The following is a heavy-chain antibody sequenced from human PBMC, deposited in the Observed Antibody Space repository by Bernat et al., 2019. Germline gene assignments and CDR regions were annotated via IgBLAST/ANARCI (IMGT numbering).Heavy chain of an antibody. CDR3: AGCSQPTYYDSWSGYRDTYNWFDP. Sequence: QLQLQESGPGLVKPSETLSLTCTVSGGSISSSSYYWGWIRQPPGKGLEWIGSIYYSGSTYYNPSLKSRVTISVDTSKNQFSLKLSSVTAADTAVYYCAGCSQPTYYDSWSGYRDTYNWFDPWGQGTLVTVSS. D-gene: IGHD3-3*01. CDR2: IYYSGST. CDR1: GGSISSSSYY. J-gene: IGHJ5*02. V-gene: IGHV4-39*01.